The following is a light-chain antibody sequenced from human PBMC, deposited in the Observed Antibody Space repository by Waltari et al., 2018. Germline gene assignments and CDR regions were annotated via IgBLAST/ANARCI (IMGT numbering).Light chain of an antibody. V-gene: IGLV1-51*01. CDR3: ATWDTSLSGGV. CDR1: TSNIGNTY. Sequence: QSMLTQPPSVSAAPGQEVTISCSGSTSNIGNTYVPSYQQVPGTAPKLLIYDNDERPSGIPDRFSGSKSGTSATLDITGLQTGDEADYYCATWDTSLSGGVFGGGTKLTVL. J-gene: IGLJ2*01. CDR2: DND.